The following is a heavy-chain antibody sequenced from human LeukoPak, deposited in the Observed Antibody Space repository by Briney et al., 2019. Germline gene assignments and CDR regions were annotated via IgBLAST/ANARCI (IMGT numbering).Heavy chain of an antibody. CDR3: AGDKTGAFTFDY. V-gene: IGHV1-69*13. Sequence: GASVKVSCKASGGTFSSYAISWVRQAPGQGLEWMGGIIPIFGTANYAQKFQGRVTITADESTSTAYMELSSLRSEDTAVYYCAGDKTGAFTFDYWGQGTLVTVSS. CDR1: GGTFSSYA. CDR2: IIPIFGTA. D-gene: IGHD7-27*01. J-gene: IGHJ4*02.